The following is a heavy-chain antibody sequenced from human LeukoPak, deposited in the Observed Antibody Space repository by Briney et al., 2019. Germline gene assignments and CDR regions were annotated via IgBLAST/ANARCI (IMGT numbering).Heavy chain of an antibody. J-gene: IGHJ4*02. D-gene: IGHD3-22*01. CDR2: IIPIFGTA. CDR1: GGTFSSYA. V-gene: IGHV1-69*13. Sequence: EASAKVSCKASGGTFSSYAISWVRQAPGQGLEWMGGIIPIFGTANYAQKFQGRVTITADESTSTAYMELSSLRSEDTAVYYCARESPSSSMTMSLGYYFDFWGQGVLVTVSS. CDR3: ARESPSSSMTMSLGYYFDF.